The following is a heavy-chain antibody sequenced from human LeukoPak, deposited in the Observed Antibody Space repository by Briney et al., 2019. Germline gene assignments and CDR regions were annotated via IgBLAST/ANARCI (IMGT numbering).Heavy chain of an antibody. Sequence: GGSLRLSCAASGFTFDDYTMHWVRQAPGKGLEWVSLISWDGGSTYYADSVKGRFTISRDNSKNSLYLQMNSLRTEDTALYYCAKSKTAVTTGYLDYWGQEPWSPSPQ. V-gene: IGHV3-43*01. D-gene: IGHD4-17*01. CDR1: GFTFDDYT. J-gene: IGHJ4*01. CDR3: AKSKTAVTTGYLDY. CDR2: ISWDGGST.